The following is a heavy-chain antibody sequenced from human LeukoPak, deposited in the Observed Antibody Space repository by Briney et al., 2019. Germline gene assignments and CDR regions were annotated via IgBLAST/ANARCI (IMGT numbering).Heavy chain of an antibody. J-gene: IGHJ4*02. V-gene: IGHV3-66*02. CDR1: GFTVISNY. Sequence: GGSLRLSCAASGFTVISNYMSWVRQAPGKGLEWVSVIYSGGSTYYADSVKGRFTISRDNSKNTLYLQMNSLRAEDTAVYYCARLTYGYNSGLDYWGQGTLVTVSS. D-gene: IGHD5-24*01. CDR3: ARLTYGYNSGLDY. CDR2: IYSGGST.